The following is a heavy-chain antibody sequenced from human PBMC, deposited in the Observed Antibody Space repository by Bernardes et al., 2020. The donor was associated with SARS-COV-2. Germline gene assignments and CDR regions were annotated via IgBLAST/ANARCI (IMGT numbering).Heavy chain of an antibody. J-gene: IGHJ4*01. Sequence: GWSLRLSCTASGFTFRTYSMSWVRQAPGKGLEWVSSISSSTLYMYYADSVKGRFTVSRDNVLNSLYLQMNSLRADDTAVYYCARDRGNYYEKDFDFWGRGTLVTVSS. CDR3: ARDRGNYYEKDFDF. V-gene: IGHV3-21*01. CDR1: GFTFRTYS. D-gene: IGHD1-26*01. CDR2: ISSSTLYM.